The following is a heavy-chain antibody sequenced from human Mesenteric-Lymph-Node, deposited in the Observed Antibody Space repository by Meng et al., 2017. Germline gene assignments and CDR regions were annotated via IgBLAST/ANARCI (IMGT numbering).Heavy chain of an antibody. CDR3: ASVSFYYDTSGFYFDY. Sequence: SCKPSGYSFTSYVMHWVRQAPGKGLAWVSRINSDGSMINYADSVKGRFTISRDNANSTLYLQMNRLRAEDTAVYFCASVSFYYDTSGFYFDYWGQGALVTVSS. CDR2: INSDGSMI. D-gene: IGHD3-22*01. J-gene: IGHJ4*02. CDR1: GYSFTSYV. V-gene: IGHV3-74*01.